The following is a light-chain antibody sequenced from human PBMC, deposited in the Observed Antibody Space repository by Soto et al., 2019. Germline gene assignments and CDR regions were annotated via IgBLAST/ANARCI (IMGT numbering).Light chain of an antibody. CDR1: QSVSSY. V-gene: IGKV3-11*01. CDR3: QQRSNWPPET. CDR2: DAS. J-gene: IGKJ1*01. Sequence: EIVLTQSPATLSLSPGERATLSCRASQSVSSYLAWYQQKPGQAPRLLIYDASNRATGIPARFSGSGSGTDFTLTISSLEPEDCAVYYCQQRSNWPPETFGQGT.